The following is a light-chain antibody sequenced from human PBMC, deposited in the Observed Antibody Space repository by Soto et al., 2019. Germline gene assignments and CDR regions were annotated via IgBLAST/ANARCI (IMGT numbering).Light chain of an antibody. J-gene: IGLJ2*01. CDR1: SSDVGGYNY. CDR3: SSYTSSDTHA. Sequence: QSVLTQPASVSGSPGQSITISCTGTSSDVGGYNYVSWYQQYPGKAPKLMIFDVSNRPSGISNRFSGSKSGNTASLTISGLQAEDEADYYCSSYTSSDTHAFGGGTKLTVL. CDR2: DVS. V-gene: IGLV2-14*01.